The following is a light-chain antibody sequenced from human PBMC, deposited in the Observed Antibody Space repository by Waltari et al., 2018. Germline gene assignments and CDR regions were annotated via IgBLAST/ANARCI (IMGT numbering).Light chain of an antibody. V-gene: IGLV4-69*01. CDR3: HTRGTGLYV. Sequence: QLVLTQSPSATASLGASVTLTCTLSTGHSNNATSWHQQQPEKGPRYLMKVNSDGSHSKGDGIPDRFAGSSSGAERYLTISSLQSEDEADYYCHTRGTGLYVFGPGTKVTVL. CDR1: TGHSNNA. CDR2: VNSDGSH. J-gene: IGLJ1*01.